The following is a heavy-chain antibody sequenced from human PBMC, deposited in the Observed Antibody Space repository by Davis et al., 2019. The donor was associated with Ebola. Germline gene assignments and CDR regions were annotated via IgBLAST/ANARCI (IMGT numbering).Heavy chain of an antibody. Sequence: MPSETLSLTCAVYGGSISSSSYYWGWIRQPPGKGLEWIASFYYSGSTYYNPSLKSRVTISVDTSKNQFSLKLSSVTAADTAVYYCARVSFFHKKIAVWGQGTLVTVSS. V-gene: IGHV4-39*01. D-gene: IGHD6-19*01. CDR3: ARVSFFHKKIAV. CDR1: GGSISSSSYY. J-gene: IGHJ4*02. CDR2: FYYSGST.